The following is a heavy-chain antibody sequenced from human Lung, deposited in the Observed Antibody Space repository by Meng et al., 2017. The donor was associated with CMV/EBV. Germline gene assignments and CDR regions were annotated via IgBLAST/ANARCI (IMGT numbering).Heavy chain of an antibody. D-gene: IGHD3-3*01. J-gene: IGHJ5*02. CDR3: ARGYDFWSAYYLIDP. CDR1: GYTFSTYT. Sequence: ASVKVSXKASGYTFSTYTIIWVRQAPGQGLEWMGWISPYNGDTNYAPKFQGRVSMTTDTSTSTAYLELRSLRSDDTAGYYCARGYDFWSAYYLIDPWGQGTLVTVSS. V-gene: IGHV1-18*01. CDR2: ISPYNGDT.